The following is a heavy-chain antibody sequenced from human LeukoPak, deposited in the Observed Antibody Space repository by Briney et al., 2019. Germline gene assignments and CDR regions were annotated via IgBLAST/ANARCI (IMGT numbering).Heavy chain of an antibody. CDR3: AKDPDAGSGWLYYSEY. CDR2: ISVGGGTT. CDR1: GFSFRNYA. J-gene: IGHJ4*02. Sequence: GGSLRLSCVASGFSFRNYAMNWVRQAPGKGLEWVSGISVGGGTTHYADSVKGRFTISRDNSKNTLYLQLNSLRAEDTAVYYCAKDPDAGSGWLYYSEYWGQGTLVTVSS. V-gene: IGHV3-23*01. D-gene: IGHD6-19*01.